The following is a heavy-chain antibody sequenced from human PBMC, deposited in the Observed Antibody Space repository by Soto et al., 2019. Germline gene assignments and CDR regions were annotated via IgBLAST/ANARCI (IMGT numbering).Heavy chain of an antibody. CDR1: GGTFGNYI. V-gene: IGHV1-69*01. CDR3: EADVGYADFPVV. CDR2: IMPILGTT. D-gene: IGHD5-12*01. J-gene: IGHJ6*02. Sequence: QVLLLQSEAEVKKPGSSVKVSCKASGGTFGNYIISWVLQAPGQGLEWMGGIMPILGTTYYVQKFQGRVTISADESTTTFYLELNSLRSDDTARYFCEADVGYADFPVVWGQGNTVAVSS.